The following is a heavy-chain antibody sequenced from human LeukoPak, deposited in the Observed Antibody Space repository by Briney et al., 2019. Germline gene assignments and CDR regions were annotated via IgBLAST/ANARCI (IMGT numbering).Heavy chain of an antibody. CDR3: ASRYDYSNYIDY. D-gene: IGHD4-11*01. Sequence: SQTLSLTCTVSGGSISSSSYYWGWIRQPPGKGLEWIGTIYYSGSTYYNPSLKSRVTISVDTSKNQFSLKLSSVTAADTAVYYCASRYDYSNYIDYWGQGTLVTVSS. J-gene: IGHJ4*02. CDR2: IYYSGST. V-gene: IGHV4-39*01. CDR1: GGSISSSSYY.